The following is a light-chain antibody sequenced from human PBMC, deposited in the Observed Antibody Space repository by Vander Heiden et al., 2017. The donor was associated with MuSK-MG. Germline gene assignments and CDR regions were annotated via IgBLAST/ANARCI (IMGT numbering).Light chain of an antibody. CDR3: QVWDSSSDHPVG. CDR2: EDS. J-gene: IGLJ2*01. Sequence: SYVLTQPPSVSVAPGKTARITCGGNNIGSKSVHWYQQKPGQAPVLVVYEDSDRPSGIPERFSGSNSGNTDTLTISRVEAGDEADYDCQVWDSSSDHPVGCGGGTQL. V-gene: IGLV3-21*03. CDR1: NIGSKS.